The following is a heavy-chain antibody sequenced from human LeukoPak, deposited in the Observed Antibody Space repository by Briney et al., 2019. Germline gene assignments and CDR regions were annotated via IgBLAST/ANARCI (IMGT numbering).Heavy chain of an antibody. J-gene: IGHJ4*02. CDR3: ARYWNDRYFDY. Sequence: GGSLRLSCAASGFTFSSYAMSWVRQAPGKGLEWVSVVSSTGASTFYADSVKGRFTISKDNSNNTLYLQLNSLRAEDTAVYFCARYWNDRYFDYWGQGSPVTVSS. CDR2: VSSTGAST. V-gene: IGHV3-23*01. CDR1: GFTFSSYA. D-gene: IGHD1-1*01.